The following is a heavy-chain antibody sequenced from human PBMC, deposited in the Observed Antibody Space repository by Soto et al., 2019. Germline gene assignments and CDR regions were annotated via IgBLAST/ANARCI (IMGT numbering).Heavy chain of an antibody. J-gene: IGHJ4*02. V-gene: IGHV1-69*06. Sequence: QVQLVQSGAEVKKPGSSVKVSCKASGGTFSSYAISWVRQAPGQGLEWMGGIIPIFGTANYAQKFQGRVTITADKSTSTAYMELSSLRSEDTAVYYCARDALSFVDYGGNPEKDYFDYWGQGTLVTVSS. CDR2: IIPIFGTA. D-gene: IGHD4-17*01. CDR1: GGTFSSYA. CDR3: ARDALSFVDYGGNPEKDYFDY.